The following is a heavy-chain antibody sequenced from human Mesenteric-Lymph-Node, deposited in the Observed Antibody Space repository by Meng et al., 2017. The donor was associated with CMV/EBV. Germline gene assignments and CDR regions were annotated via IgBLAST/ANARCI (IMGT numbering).Heavy chain of an antibody. J-gene: IGHJ5*02. V-gene: IGHV3-15*01. CDR3: TTSRVPVLIP. Sequence: GESLKISCATSGFPFTNAWLSWVRQAPGKGLEWVGRIKSKTEGGTTDYAAPVSGRFTISRDDSRSTLFLELNSLRTEDTARYYCTTSRVPVLIPWGQGTLVTVSS. CDR2: IKSKTEGGTT. CDR1: GFPFTNAW. D-gene: IGHD2/OR15-2a*01.